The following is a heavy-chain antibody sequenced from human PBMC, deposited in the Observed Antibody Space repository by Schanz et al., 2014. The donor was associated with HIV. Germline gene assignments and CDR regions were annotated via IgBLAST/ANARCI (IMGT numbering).Heavy chain of an antibody. CDR2: ISYDGRNK. D-gene: IGHD3-22*01. V-gene: IGHV3-30*18. Sequence: QVQLVESGGGVVQPGRSLRLSCVASAFNFDSYGMHWVRQAPGKGLEWVAVISYDGRNKYYADSVKGRFTISRDNSKNTLYLQVKSLRAEDTAVYYCAKDANYYDTKYRGKGNYYHYYGMDVWGQGTTVTVSS. CDR1: AFNFDSYG. J-gene: IGHJ6*02. CDR3: AKDANYYDTKYRGKGNYYHYYGMDV.